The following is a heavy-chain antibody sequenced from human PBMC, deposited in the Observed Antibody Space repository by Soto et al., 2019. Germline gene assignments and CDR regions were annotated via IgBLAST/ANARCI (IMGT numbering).Heavy chain of an antibody. V-gene: IGHV3-48*01. CDR1: GFTFSSYN. J-gene: IGHJ4*02. D-gene: IGHD6-13*01. CDR2: ISYGSGTI. CDR3: ARVAKGSSNHDDY. Sequence: EVQLVESGGGLVQPGGSLRLSCAASGFTFSSYNINWVRQAPGKGLEWVSYISYGSGTIYYADSVKGRFTISRDNAKNSLYLQMSSLRAEDTAVYYCARVAKGSSNHDDYLGQGTLVIVSS.